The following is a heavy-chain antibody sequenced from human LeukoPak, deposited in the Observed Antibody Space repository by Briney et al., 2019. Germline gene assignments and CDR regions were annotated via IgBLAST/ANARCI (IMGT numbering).Heavy chain of an antibody. V-gene: IGHV4-59*08. J-gene: IGHJ6*02. Sequence: SETLSLTCTVSGGSISSYYWSWIRPPRGKGLEWIGYIYYSGSTNYNPSLKSRVTISVDTSKNQFSLKLSSVTAADTAVYYCARRDYYYYGMDVWGQGTTVTVSS. CDR3: ARRDYYYYGMDV. CDR1: GGSISSYY. CDR2: IYYSGST.